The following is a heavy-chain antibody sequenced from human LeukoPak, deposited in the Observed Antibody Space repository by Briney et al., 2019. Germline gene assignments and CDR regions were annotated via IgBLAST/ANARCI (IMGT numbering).Heavy chain of an antibody. V-gene: IGHV3-53*01. CDR1: GFTISSNY. Sequence: QPGGSLRLSCAAPGFTISSNYMSWVRQAPGKGLEWGSVIYSGGSTYYADSVKGPFTIYRDNSKKTLYLQMNSLRAEDTAVYYCASGRQPHYLSTYYYYYMDVWGKGTTVTVSS. CDR2: IYSGGST. J-gene: IGHJ6*03. D-gene: IGHD2/OR15-2a*01. CDR3: ASGRQPHYLSTYYYYYMDV.